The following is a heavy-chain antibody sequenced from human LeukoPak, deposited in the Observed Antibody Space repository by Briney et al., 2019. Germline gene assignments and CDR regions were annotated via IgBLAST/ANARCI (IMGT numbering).Heavy chain of an antibody. D-gene: IGHD5-12*01. CDR2: MDPNSGNT. CDR1: GYTFTSYD. Sequence: VASVKVSCKASGYTFTSYDINWVRQATGQGLEWMGWMDPNSGNTGYAQKFQGRVTMTRDTSISTAYMELSRLRSDDTAVYYCARSGDSMNAFDIWGQGTMVTVSS. J-gene: IGHJ3*02. CDR3: ARSGDSMNAFDI. V-gene: IGHV1-8*01.